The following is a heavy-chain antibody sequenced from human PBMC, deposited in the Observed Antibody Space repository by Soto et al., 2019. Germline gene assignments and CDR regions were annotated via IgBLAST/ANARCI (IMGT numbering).Heavy chain of an antibody. V-gene: IGHV3-30*13. CDR3: ARDDEHGSNCALAY. CDR2: IFPNGRDK. D-gene: IGHD1-26*01. J-gene: IGHJ4*02. Sequence: QVQLVQSGGGVVQPGRSLRLSCAASGFNFNTYFMHWVRQAPGKGLEWVAMIFPNGRDKEYADSVKGRFTISRDNSNTRMSLQMHSLRPEDTAVYYCARDDEHGSNCALAYWGQGALVTVSS. CDR1: GFNFNTYF.